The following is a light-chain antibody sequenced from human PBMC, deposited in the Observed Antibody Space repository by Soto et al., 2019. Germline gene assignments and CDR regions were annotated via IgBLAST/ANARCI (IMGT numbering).Light chain of an antibody. J-gene: IGKJ1*01. CDR1: ESVDSST. V-gene: IGKV3-20*01. CDR3: QQAAT. Sequence: EIVLTQSPGTLSVSPGERATLSCRASESVDSSTLAWYKQKPGQSPRLLIYGASNRATGIPDRFSGSGSGTDFTLTISRLEPEDFAVYYCQQAATFGQGTKVEI. CDR2: GAS.